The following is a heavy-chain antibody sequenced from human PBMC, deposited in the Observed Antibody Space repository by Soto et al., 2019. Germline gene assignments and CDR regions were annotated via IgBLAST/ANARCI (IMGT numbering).Heavy chain of an antibody. J-gene: IGHJ5*02. V-gene: IGHV4-59*01. D-gene: IGHD3-9*01. CDR3: ARGGVLRYWDP. CDR2: IYYSGST. Sequence: QVQLQESGPGLVKPSETLSLTCTVSGGSISSYYWSWIRQPPGKGLEWIGYIYYSGSTNYNPSLKSRVTISVDTSKNQFSLKLSSVTAADTAVYYCARGGVLRYWDPWGQGTLVTVSS. CDR1: GGSISSYY.